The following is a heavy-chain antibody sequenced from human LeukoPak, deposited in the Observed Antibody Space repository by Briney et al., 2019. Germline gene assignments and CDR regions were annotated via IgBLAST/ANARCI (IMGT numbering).Heavy chain of an antibody. CDR1: GGSFSAYY. V-gene: IGHV4-34*01. CDR3: ARTGDTSGYYYYYDY. D-gene: IGHD3-22*01. CDR2: INHSGST. J-gene: IGHJ4*02. Sequence: SETLSLTCAVYGGSFSAYYWSWIRQPPGKGLEWIGEINHSGSTNYNPSLKSRDAISLDTSTNQFSLKLNSVTAADTAVYFCARTGDTSGYYYYYDYWGPGTLVTVSS.